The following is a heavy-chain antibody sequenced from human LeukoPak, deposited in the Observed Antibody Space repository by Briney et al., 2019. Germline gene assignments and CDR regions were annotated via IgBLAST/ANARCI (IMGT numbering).Heavy chain of an antibody. Sequence: GGSLRLSCAASGFTFSSYGMHWVRQAPGKGLEWVAVISYDGSNKYYADSVKGRFTISRDNSKNTLYLQMNSLRAEDTAVYYCATLQWGVLGAPDYWGQGTLVTVSS. CDR3: ATLQWGVLGAPDY. CDR2: ISYDGSNK. CDR1: GFTFSSYG. J-gene: IGHJ4*02. V-gene: IGHV3-30*03. D-gene: IGHD1-26*01.